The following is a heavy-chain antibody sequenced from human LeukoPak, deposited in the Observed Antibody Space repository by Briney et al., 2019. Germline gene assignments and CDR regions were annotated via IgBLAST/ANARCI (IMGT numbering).Heavy chain of an antibody. CDR2: IYHSGST. D-gene: IGHD3-10*01. Sequence: KTSQTLSPTCTLSSPSIRSSYCWTWVRQPPGKGLEWIGKIYHSGSTNYNRSLKSPATISVDKSKNHFFLNPSSVSTAHTSIHYCTRYASGSPGGYWGQGTLVTVSS. J-gene: IGHJ4*02. V-gene: IGHV4-4*02. CDR1: SPSIRSSYC. CDR3: TRYASGSPGGY.